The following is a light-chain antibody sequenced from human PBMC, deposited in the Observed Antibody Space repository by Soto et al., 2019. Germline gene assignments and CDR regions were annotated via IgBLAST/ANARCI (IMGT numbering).Light chain of an antibody. CDR1: SSNIGSNY. CDR3: ASWDDSLSGVG. J-gene: IGLJ2*01. CDR2: RNN. Sequence: QSVLTQPPSASGTPGQRVTISCSGSSSNIGSNYVFWYQHLPGTAPKLLIYRNNQRPSGVPDRLSGSKSGTSASLAISGLRSEDETDYYCASWDDSLSGVGFGGGTKLTVL. V-gene: IGLV1-47*01.